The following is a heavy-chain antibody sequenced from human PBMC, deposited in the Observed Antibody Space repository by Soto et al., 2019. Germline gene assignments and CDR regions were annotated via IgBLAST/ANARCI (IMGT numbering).Heavy chain of an antibody. J-gene: IGHJ1*01. CDR1: WVNSGIYS. CDR2: ISSGSSSI. D-gene: IGHD2-2*01. V-gene: IGHV3-48*01. Sequence: GPLRPSCAAVWVNSGIYSMNWVRHAPRKGLEGVSYISSGSSSIDYSDSVKGRFTISKDNAKNSLCLQMNGLRAEEKAVYYCARVPYHEIVVVPAAMAYFQHWGQGTLVTVSS. CDR3: ARVPYHEIVVVPAAMAYFQH.